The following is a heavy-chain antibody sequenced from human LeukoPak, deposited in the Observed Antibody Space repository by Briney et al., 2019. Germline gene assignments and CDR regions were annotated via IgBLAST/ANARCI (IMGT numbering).Heavy chain of an antibody. CDR3: ATAWVSLVPAEPTDDKSYWYFDL. V-gene: IGHV1-24*01. Sequence: ASVKVSCKVSGYTLTELSMHWVRQAPGKGLEWMGGFDPEDGETIYAQKFQGRVTMTEDTSTDTAYMELSSLRSEDTAVYYCATAWVSLVPAEPTDDKSYWYFDLWGRGTLVTVPS. D-gene: IGHD2-2*01. CDR2: FDPEDGET. CDR1: GYTLTELS. J-gene: IGHJ2*01.